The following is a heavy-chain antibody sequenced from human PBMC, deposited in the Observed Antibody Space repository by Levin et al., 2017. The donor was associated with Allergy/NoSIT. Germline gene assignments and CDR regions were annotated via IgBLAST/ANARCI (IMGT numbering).Heavy chain of an antibody. CDR3: ARGEVRYSSSWYYFDY. CDR1: GDSVSSNSAA. CDR2: TYYRSKWYN. D-gene: IGHD6-13*01. V-gene: IGHV6-1*01. Sequence: TLSLTCAISGDSVSSNSAAWNWIRQSPSRGLEWLGRTYYRSKWYNDYAVSVKSRITINPDTSKNQFSLQLNSVTPEDTAVYYCARGEVRYSSSWYYFDYWGQGTLVTVSS. J-gene: IGHJ4*02.